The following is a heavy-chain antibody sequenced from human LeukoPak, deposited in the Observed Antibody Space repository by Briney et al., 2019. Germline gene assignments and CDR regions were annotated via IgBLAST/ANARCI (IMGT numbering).Heavy chain of an antibody. J-gene: IGHJ4*02. V-gene: IGHV3-21*01. CDR1: GFTFSRYS. CDR2: LSSSSSYI. D-gene: IGHD1-26*01. CDR3: ARSRGSGSSYGAY. Sequence: GGSLRLSCAASGFTFSRYSMNWVRQAPGKGLECVSSLSSSSSYIYYADSVKGRSTISRDPAKNSLYMQMNSLRAEDTAVYWARSRGSGSSYGAYWGQGTLVTVSS.